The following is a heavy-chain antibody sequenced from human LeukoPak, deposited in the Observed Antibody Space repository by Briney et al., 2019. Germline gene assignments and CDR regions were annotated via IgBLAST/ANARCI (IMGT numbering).Heavy chain of an antibody. Sequence: GGSLRLSCAAYGFTFSSYGMHWVRQAPGKGLEWVAFIRYDGSNKYYADSVKGRFTISRDNSKNTLYLQMNSLRAEDTAVYYCASLQPYYFDYWGQGTLVTVSS. D-gene: IGHD4-11*01. V-gene: IGHV3-30*02. CDR2: IRYDGSNK. CDR1: GFTFSSYG. J-gene: IGHJ4*02. CDR3: ASLQPYYFDY.